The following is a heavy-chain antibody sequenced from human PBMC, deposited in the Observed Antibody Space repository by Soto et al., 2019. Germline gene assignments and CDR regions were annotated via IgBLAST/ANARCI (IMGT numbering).Heavy chain of an antibody. CDR3: ARDHTHYDLIRHYYYAMDG. CDR1: GGIFRSYA. CDR2: IVPVVGRA. J-gene: IGHJ6*02. D-gene: IGHD3-3*01. Sequence: QVQLVQSGAEVKKPGSTVKVSCKASGGIFRSYAMNWVRQAPGQGLEWVGGIVPVVGRANYAQKFQDRVTISAEESTTTAYMELSSLRSDDTAVYFCARDHTHYDLIRHYYYAMDGWGQVTRVAV. V-gene: IGHV1-69*01.